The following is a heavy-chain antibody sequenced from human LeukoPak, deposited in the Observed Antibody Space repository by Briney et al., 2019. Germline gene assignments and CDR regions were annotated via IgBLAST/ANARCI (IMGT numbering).Heavy chain of an antibody. Sequence: PSETLSLTCTVSGASISAYYWSWIRQPPGEGLEWIGYIYYSGSTNYNPSLKSRVTLSVDTSKNQFSLKLSSVTAADTAVYYCARVVRGATGSDYWGQGTLVTVSS. J-gene: IGHJ4*02. CDR1: GASISAYY. CDR3: ARVVRGATGSDY. V-gene: IGHV4-59*01. CDR2: IYYSGST. D-gene: IGHD1-26*01.